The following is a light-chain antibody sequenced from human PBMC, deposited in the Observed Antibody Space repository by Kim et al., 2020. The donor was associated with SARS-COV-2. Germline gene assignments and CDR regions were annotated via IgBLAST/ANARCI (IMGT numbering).Light chain of an antibody. CDR2: GKN. CDR3: ASRDSTTNRLL. V-gene: IGLV3-19*01. CDR1: SLRSYY. J-gene: IGLJ1*01. Sequence: SSELTQVPAMSVALGQTVTITCQGDSLRSYYASWYQQKPGQAPVVVIYGKNNRLSGIPDRFSGSRSGNTASLTITGAQAEDEADYHCASRDSTTNRLLFG.